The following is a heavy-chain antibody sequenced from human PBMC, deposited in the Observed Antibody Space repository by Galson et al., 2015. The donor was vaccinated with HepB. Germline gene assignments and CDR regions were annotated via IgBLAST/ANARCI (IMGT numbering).Heavy chain of an antibody. CDR2: INAGNGNT. CDR1: GYTFSSYA. D-gene: IGHD2-15*01. V-gene: IGHV1-3*01. CDR3: ARLGIDVVVVVETPDYYYYGMDV. Sequence: SVKVSCKASGYTFSSYAIYWVRQAPGQRLEWMAWINAGNGNTKYSQKFQGRLTITRDTSASTGYMELSSLRSEDTAVYYCARLGIDVVVVVETPDYYYYGMDVWGQGTTVTVSS. J-gene: IGHJ6*02.